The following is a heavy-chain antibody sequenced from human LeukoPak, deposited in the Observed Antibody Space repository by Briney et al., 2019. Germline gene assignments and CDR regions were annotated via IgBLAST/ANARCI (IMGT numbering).Heavy chain of an antibody. CDR2: ISHTGSI. CDR3: ARDNERRLTAAGTVAFDL. Sequence: SETLSLTCVVSGASITSRIWWSWVRQPPGKGLEWIGEISHTGSIDYTPSLKSRATISLDKSKNQLSLNLTSVTAADTAMYYCARDNERRLTAAGTVAFDLWGRGTLVTVSS. J-gene: IGHJ2*01. V-gene: IGHV4-4*02. CDR1: GASITSRIW. D-gene: IGHD6-13*01.